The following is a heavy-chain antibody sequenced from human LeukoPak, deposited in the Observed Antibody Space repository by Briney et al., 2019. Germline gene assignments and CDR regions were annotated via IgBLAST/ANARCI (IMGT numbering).Heavy chain of an antibody. Sequence: SETLSLTCAVYGGSFSAYYWSWIRQTPGKGLEWIGEINHSGSTNYKSSLKSRVTISVDTSKNQFSLKLSSVTAADTAVYYCARDVGATGVDWFDPWGQGTLVTVSS. D-gene: IGHD1-26*01. CDR1: GGSFSAYY. J-gene: IGHJ5*02. CDR2: INHSGST. CDR3: ARDVGATGVDWFDP. V-gene: IGHV4-34*01.